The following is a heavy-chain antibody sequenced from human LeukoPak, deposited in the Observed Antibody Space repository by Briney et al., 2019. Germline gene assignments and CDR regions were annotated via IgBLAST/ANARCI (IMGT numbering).Heavy chain of an antibody. Sequence: SESLSLTCADSGGSISTRYYYWGWIRQPPGKGLEWIGTIHDSGSTYYSPSLKSQVTISVDTSNNQFSLKLSSVTAGDTAVYYCASLYFYGSGGFPNYWGQGVLVTVST. CDR3: ASLYFYGSGGFPNY. V-gene: IGHV4-39*01. J-gene: IGHJ4*02. CDR2: IHDSGST. CDR1: GGSISTRYYY. D-gene: IGHD3-10*01.